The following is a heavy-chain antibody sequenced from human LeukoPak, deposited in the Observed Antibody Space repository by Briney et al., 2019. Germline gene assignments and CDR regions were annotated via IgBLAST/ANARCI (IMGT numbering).Heavy chain of an antibody. CDR1: RLTFNSNA. CDR3: ASHAHDYDSSGYFDS. CDR2: ISVSGGSE. V-gene: IGHV3-23*01. D-gene: IGHD3-22*01. J-gene: IGHJ4*02. Sequence: PGGSLRLSCVVSRLTFNSNAMYRVRQAPGKGLEWVSGISVSGGSEYYADSVKGRFSVSRDNSKHTVYLQMNSLRAEDTAVYFCASHAHDYDSSGYFDSWGQGALVTVSS.